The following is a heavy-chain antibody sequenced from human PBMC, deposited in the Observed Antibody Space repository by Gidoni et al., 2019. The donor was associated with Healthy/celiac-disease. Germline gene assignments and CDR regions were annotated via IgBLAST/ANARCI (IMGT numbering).Heavy chain of an antibody. Sequence: EAQLVAYGGGLVQPWGSLRLPCSAPGFPFCRYAMHWVRQAPGKGLEYVSAISSNGGSTYYADSVKGRFTISRDNSKNTLYLQMSSLRAEDTAVYYCVKPSDSNYVFHYYGMDVWGQGTTVTVSS. D-gene: IGHD4-4*01. CDR3: VKPSDSNYVFHYYGMDV. CDR2: ISSNGGST. V-gene: IGHV3-64D*06. J-gene: IGHJ6*02. CDR1: GFPFCRYA.